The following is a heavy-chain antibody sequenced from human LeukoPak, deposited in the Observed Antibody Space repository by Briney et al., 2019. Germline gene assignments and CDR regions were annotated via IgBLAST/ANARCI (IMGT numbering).Heavy chain of an antibody. CDR1: GGSISSSSYY. Sequence: SSETLSLICTVSGGSISSSSYYRGWIRQPPGKGLERIGSIYYSGSTYYNPSLKSRVTISVDTSKNQFSLKLSSVTAADTAVYYCARHPEFLRDFDYWGQGTLVTVSS. J-gene: IGHJ4*02. CDR2: IYYSGST. CDR3: ARHPEFLRDFDY. V-gene: IGHV4-39*01. D-gene: IGHD1-14*01.